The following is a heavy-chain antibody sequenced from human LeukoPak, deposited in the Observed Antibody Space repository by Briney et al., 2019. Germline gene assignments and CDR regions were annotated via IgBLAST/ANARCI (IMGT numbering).Heavy chain of an antibody. CDR2: IRYDGSNK. Sequence: GGSLRLSCAASRFTFSSYGMHWVRQAPGKGLEWVAFIRYDGSNKYYADSVKGRFTISRDNSKNTLYLQMNGLRAEDTAVYYCATMPVDTAMAPMPWGQGTLVTVSS. V-gene: IGHV3-30*02. J-gene: IGHJ5*02. CDR1: RFTFSSYG. D-gene: IGHD5-18*01. CDR3: ATMPVDTAMAPMP.